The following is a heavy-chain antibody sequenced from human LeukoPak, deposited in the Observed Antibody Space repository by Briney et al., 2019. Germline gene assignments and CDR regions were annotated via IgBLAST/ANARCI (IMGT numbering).Heavy chain of an antibody. D-gene: IGHD3-22*01. Sequence: GRSLRLSCAASGFTFSSYAMHWVRQAPGKGLEWVAVISYDGSNKYYADSVKGRFTTSRDNSKNTLYLQMNSLRAEDTAVYYCAREHQKIMYYYDSRFYPNWFDPRGQGTLVTVSS. V-gene: IGHV3-30-3*01. CDR3: AREHQKIMYYYDSRFYPNWFDP. CDR2: ISYDGSNK. CDR1: GFTFSSYA. J-gene: IGHJ5*02.